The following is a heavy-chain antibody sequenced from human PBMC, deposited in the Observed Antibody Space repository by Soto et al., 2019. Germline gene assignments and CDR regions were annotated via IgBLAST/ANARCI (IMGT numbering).Heavy chain of an antibody. J-gene: IGHJ4*02. Sequence: ASVKVSCKASGYSFTTYYIQWVRHAPGHGPEWLGIINPSSGTTRYAQNFQGRVTMTTDTSTSTAYMELMSLRSDDTAVYYCARVTAVAGPPIAPHNDSWGQGTLVTVS. D-gene: IGHD6-19*01. V-gene: IGHV1-46*01. CDR1: GYSFTTYY. CDR2: INPSSGTT. CDR3: ARVTAVAGPPIAPHNDS.